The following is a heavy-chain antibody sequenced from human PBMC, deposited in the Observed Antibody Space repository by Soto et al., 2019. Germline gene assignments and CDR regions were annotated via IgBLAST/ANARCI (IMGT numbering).Heavy chain of an antibody. CDR2: ISGSGGST. V-gene: IGHV3-23*01. J-gene: IGHJ6*02. CDR1: GFTFSSYA. Sequence: PGGSLRPSCAASGFTFSSYAMSWVRQAPGKGLEWVSAISGSGGSTYYADSVKGRFTISRDNSKNTLHLQMNSLRAEDTAVYYCAKDRTSQWLVGPRGTGMDVWGQGTTVTVSS. D-gene: IGHD6-19*01. CDR3: AKDRTSQWLVGPRGTGMDV.